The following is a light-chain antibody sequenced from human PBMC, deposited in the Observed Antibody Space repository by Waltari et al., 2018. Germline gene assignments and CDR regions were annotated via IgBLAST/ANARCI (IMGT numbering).Light chain of an antibody. J-gene: IGKJ1*01. CDR1: QSVLYNSNNKNY. CDR2: WAS. CDR3: QQYYSAPRT. V-gene: IGKV4-1*01. Sequence: DIVMTQSPDSLAVSLGERATINCKSSQSVLYNSNNKNYLAWFQQKPGQPPQLLTYWASTRESGVPDRFSGSGSGTDFTLTISSLQAEDVAVYYCQQYYSAPRTFGQGTKVEIK.